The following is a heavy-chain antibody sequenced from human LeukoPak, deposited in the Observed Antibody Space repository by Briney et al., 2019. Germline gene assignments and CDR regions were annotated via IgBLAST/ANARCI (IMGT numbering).Heavy chain of an antibody. CDR1: DDSISNIKYY. V-gene: IGHV4-39*07. CDR2: ISSGGNT. CDR3: AREMEGWGFSSWHRPYRYYHMDV. J-gene: IGHJ6*03. Sequence: SETLSLTCSVSDDSISNIKYYWGWIRQPPGKGLEWIGSISSGGNTYSKPSLKSRVTISLDTSNNLFSLRLGSVTAADTAVYFCAREMEGWGFSSWHRPYRYYHMDVWGRGTTVTVSS. D-gene: IGHD6-13*01.